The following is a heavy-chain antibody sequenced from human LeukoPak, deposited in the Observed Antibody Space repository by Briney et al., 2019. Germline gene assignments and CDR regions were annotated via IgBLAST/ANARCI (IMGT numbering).Heavy chain of an antibody. J-gene: IGHJ4*02. CDR3: ARDGLSIAAAGPTGY. Sequence: GASVKVSCKASGYTFTSYYMHWVRQAPGQGLEWMGIINPSGGSTSYAQKFQGRVTMTRDTSTSTVYMELSSLRSEDTAVYYCARDGLSIAAAGPTGYWGQGTLVTVSS. V-gene: IGHV1-46*01. CDR2: INPSGGST. D-gene: IGHD6-13*01. CDR1: GYTFTSYY.